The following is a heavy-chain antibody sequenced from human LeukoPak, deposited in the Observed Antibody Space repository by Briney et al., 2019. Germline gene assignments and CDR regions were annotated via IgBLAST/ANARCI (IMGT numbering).Heavy chain of an antibody. CDR2: ISAYNGNT. V-gene: IGHV1-18*01. D-gene: IGHD3-22*01. J-gene: IGHJ5*02. CDR1: GYTFTSYG. Sequence: ASVKVSCKASGYTFTSYGISWVRQAPGQGLEWMGWISAYNGNTNYAQKLQGRVTMTTDTSTSTAYMELRSLRSDDTAVYYCARTTKEIMYYYDSSGCQGSPYNWFDPWGQGTLVTVSS. CDR3: ARTTKEIMYYYDSSGCQGSPYNWFDP.